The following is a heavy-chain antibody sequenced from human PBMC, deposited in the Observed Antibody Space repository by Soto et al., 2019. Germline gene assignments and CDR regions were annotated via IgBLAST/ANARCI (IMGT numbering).Heavy chain of an antibody. V-gene: IGHV4-34*01. Sequence: CSWISQPPGKGLEWIGEINHSGSTNYNPSLKSRVTISVDTSKNQFSLKLSSVTAADTAVYYCARGGSPTRITIFGVATSPRYYFDYWGQGTLVTVSS. CDR3: ARGGSPTRITIFGVATSPRYYFDY. D-gene: IGHD3-3*01. CDR2: INHSGST. J-gene: IGHJ4*02.